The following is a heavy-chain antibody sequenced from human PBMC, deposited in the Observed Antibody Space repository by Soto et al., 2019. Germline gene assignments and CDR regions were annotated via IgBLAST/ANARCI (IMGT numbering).Heavy chain of an antibody. J-gene: IGHJ4*02. CDR1: GFTFSSYT. D-gene: IGHD6-19*01. Sequence: QVQLVESGGGVVQPGRSLRLSCAAPGFTFSSYTMHWVRQAPGKGLEWVAAISYDGSNKYYADSVKGRFTISRDNSKNTLYVQMNSLRGEDTAVYYCARGAGIAVAGTSFEYWGQGTLVTVSS. V-gene: IGHV3-30-3*01. CDR3: ARGAGIAVAGTSFEY. CDR2: ISYDGSNK.